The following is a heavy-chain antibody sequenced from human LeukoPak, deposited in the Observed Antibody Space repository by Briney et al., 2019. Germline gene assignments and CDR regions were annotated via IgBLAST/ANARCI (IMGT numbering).Heavy chain of an antibody. V-gene: IGHV4-4*02. CDR3: VRKGQGGYGSGSYYRTPFDP. CDR1: GGSVSSSNW. CDR2: IYYSGST. D-gene: IGHD3-10*01. Sequence: SETLSLTCVVSGGSVSSSNWWSWVRQPPGKGLEWIGEIYYSGSTNYNPSLKSRVTISVDKSKNQFSLNLSSVTAADTAVYYCVRKGQGGYGSGSYYRTPFDPWGQGTLVTVSS. J-gene: IGHJ5*02.